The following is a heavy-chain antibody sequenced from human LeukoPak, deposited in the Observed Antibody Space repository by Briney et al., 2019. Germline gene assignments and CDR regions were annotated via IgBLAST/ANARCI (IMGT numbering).Heavy chain of an antibody. CDR3: AGESNGDYVGYAFDI. J-gene: IGHJ3*02. D-gene: IGHD4-17*01. V-gene: IGHV3-48*03. CDR1: GFTFSSYE. CDR2: ISSSGSTI. Sequence: GGSLRLSCAASGFTFSSYEMNWVRQAPGKGLEWVSYISSSGSTIYYADSVKGRFTISRDNAKNSLYLQMNSLRAEDTAVYYCAGESNGDYVGYAFDIWGQGTMVTASS.